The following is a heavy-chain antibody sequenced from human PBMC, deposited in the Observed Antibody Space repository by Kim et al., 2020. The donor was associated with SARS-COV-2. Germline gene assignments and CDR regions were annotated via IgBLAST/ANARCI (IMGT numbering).Heavy chain of an antibody. Sequence: SETLYLTCSVSGGSVSGYYWNWIRQSPGKGLEWIGYVHSTGGTKYNPSLKSRVTMSVDTSNNQVLLKLKSVTAADTAVYYCATWQTSGNYYSPWGQGILV. D-gene: IGHD3-22*01. V-gene: IGHV4-59*02. CDR3: ATWQTSGNYYSP. CDR1: GGSVSGYY. CDR2: VHSTGGT. J-gene: IGHJ5*02.